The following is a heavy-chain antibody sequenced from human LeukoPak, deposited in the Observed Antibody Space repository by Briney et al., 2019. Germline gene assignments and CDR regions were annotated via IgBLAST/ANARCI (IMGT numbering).Heavy chain of an antibody. CDR1: GFTVSGNY. V-gene: IGHV3-66*01. D-gene: IGHD2-21*01. Sequence: GGSLRLSCAASGFTVSGNYMSWVRQAPGKGLEWVSVIYRGGSTYYADSVKGRFTISRDNSKNTLYLHMNSLRAEDTAVYYCARKAYCGGDCLDHWGQGTLVTVSS. CDR3: ARKAYCGGDCLDH. CDR2: IYRGGST. J-gene: IGHJ4*02.